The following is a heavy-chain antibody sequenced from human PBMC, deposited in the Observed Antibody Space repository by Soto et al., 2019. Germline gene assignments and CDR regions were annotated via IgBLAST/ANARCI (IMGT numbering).Heavy chain of an antibody. J-gene: IGHJ4*01. Sequence: QVHLVQSGTEVKKPGASVKVSCQASGYTFTDFAIHWVRQAPGQRFEWMGCINAGNGNTEYSDNFQGGLSITRDTVASTAYMEVRSLRSEDTAMYYCAREGTYYYFWGADGSGHELPDYWGQGTLVTVSS. V-gene: IGHV1-3*01. CDR1: GYTFTDFA. CDR3: AREGTYYYFWGADGSGHELPDY. CDR2: INAGNGNT. D-gene: IGHD3-3*01.